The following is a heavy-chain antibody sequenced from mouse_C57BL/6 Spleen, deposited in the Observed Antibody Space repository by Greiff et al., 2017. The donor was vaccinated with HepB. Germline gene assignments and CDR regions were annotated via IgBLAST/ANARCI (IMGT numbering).Heavy chain of an antibody. V-gene: IGHV1-80*01. J-gene: IGHJ4*01. D-gene: IGHD1-1*01. Sequence: QVQLKESGAELVKPGASVKISCKASGYAFSSYWMNWVKQRPGKGLEWIGQIYPGDGDTNYNGKFKGKATLTADKSSSTAYMQRSSLTSEDSAVYYCARAKITTVVEDYAMDYWGQGTSVTVSS. CDR1: GYAFSSYW. CDR3: ARAKITTVVEDYAMDY. CDR2: IYPGDGDT.